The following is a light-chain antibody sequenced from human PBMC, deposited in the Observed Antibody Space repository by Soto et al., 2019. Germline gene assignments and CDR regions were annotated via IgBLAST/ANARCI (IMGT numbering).Light chain of an antibody. V-gene: IGKV3D-20*02. CDR2: GAS. J-gene: IGKJ5*01. CDR1: RSVSGSY. CDR3: QQRSNWPPIT. Sequence: EIVLTQSPGTLSLSPGKRATLSCRASRSVSGSYLAWYQQKPGQAPRLLIYGASSRATGIPDRFSGSGSGTDFTLTISSLEPEDFAVYYCQQRSNWPPITFGQGTRLEIK.